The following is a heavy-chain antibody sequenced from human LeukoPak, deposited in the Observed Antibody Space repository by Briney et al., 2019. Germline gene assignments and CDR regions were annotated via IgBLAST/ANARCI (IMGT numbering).Heavy chain of an antibody. Sequence: PSETLSLTCTVSGGSISSYYWSWIRQPPGKGLEWIGYIYYSGSTNYNPSLKSRVTISVDTSKNQFSLKLSSVTAADTAVYYCARGSGWHYYYYYVDVWGKGTTVTVSS. D-gene: IGHD6-19*01. CDR3: ARGSGWHYYYYYVDV. J-gene: IGHJ6*03. V-gene: IGHV4-59*01. CDR2: IYYSGST. CDR1: GGSISSYY.